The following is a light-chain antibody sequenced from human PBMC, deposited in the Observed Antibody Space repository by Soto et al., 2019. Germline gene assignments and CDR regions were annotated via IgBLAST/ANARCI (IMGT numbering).Light chain of an antibody. V-gene: IGLV1-44*01. CDR2: TNN. Sequence: QSALTQPPSASGTPGQRVAISCSGSSSNIGSNTVNWYQQFPGTAPKLLIYTNNQRPSGVPDRFSGSKSGTSASLTVSGLQAEDEADYYCVSYAGGTYVFGTGTKLTVL. CDR1: SSNIGSNT. J-gene: IGLJ1*01. CDR3: VSYAGGTYV.